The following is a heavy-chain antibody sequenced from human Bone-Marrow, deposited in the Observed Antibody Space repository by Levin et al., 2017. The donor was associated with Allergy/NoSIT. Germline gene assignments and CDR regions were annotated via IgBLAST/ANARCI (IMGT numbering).Heavy chain of an antibody. CDR3: ARAKYYDILTGHWFDP. CDR1: GYTFTSYG. V-gene: IGHV1-18*01. D-gene: IGHD3-9*01. Sequence: ASVKVSCKASGYTFTSYGISWVRQAPGQGLEWMGWISAYNGNTNYAQKLQGRVTMTTDTSTSTAYMELRSLRSDDTAVYYCARAKYYDILTGHWFDPWGQGTLVTVSS. CDR2: ISAYNGNT. J-gene: IGHJ5*02.